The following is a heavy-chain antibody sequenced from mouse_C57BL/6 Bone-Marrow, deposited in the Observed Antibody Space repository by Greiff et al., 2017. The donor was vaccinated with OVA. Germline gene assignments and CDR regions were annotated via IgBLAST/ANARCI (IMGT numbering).Heavy chain of an antibody. CDR1: GYTFTSYW. Sequence: QVQLQQPGAELVKPGASVKLSCKASGYTFTSYWMQWVKQRPGQGLEWIGEIDPSDSYTNYNQKFKGKATLTVDTSSSTAYMQLSSLTSEDSAVYYCARRTTVVAGIDYWGQGTTLTVSS. V-gene: IGHV1-50*01. J-gene: IGHJ2*01. D-gene: IGHD1-1*01. CDR3: ARRTTVVAGIDY. CDR2: IDPSDSYT.